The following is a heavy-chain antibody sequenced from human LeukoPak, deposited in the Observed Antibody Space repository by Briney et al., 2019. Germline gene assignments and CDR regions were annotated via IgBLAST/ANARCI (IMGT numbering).Heavy chain of an antibody. D-gene: IGHD1-26*01. V-gene: IGHV3-30-3*01. J-gene: IGHJ6*02. CDR3: ARGGSYYLMDV. CDR2: ISYDGSNK. Sequence: PGGSLRLSCAASGFTFSSYAMHWVRQASGKGLEWVAVISYDGSNKYYADSVKGRFTISRDNSKNTLYLQMNSLRAEDTAVYYCARGGSYYLMDVWGQGTTVTVSS. CDR1: GFTFSSYA.